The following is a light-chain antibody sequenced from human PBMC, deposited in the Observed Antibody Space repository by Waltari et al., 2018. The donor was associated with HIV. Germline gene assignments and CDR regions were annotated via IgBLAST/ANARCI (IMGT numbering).Light chain of an antibody. V-gene: IGLV1-47*01. CDR2: RNT. CDR1: SSNIGRNY. CDR3: ASWDDSLSCVV. J-gene: IGLJ3*02. Sequence: QSVLTQPPSPSGTPGQRVTISCSGRSSNIGRNYIYWYQQLPETAPKLPISRNTPSRSGLPSRSSAAKSGTSASLGISGLRSDDESDYYCASWDDSLSCVVFGGGTELTVL.